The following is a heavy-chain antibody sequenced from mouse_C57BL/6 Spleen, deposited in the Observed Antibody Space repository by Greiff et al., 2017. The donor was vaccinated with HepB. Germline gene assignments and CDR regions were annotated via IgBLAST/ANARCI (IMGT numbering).Heavy chain of an antibody. CDR1: GYTFTSYW. V-gene: IGHV1-53*01. D-gene: IGHD2-5*01. J-gene: IGHJ1*03. Sequence: VQLQQSGTELVKPGASVKLSCKASGYTFTSYWMHWVKQRPGQGLEWIGNINPSNGGTNYNEKFKSKATLTVDKSSSTAYMQLSSLTSEDSAVYYCAREKTYYSNYVAYFDVWGTGTTVTVSS. CDR3: AREKTYYSNYVAYFDV. CDR2: INPSNGGT.